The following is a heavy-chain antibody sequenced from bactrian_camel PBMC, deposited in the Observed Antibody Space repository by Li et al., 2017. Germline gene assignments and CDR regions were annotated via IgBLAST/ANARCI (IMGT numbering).Heavy chain of an antibody. CDR1: GVLDDSYC. Sequence: VQLVESGGGLVQAGGSLRLSCTAYGVLDDSYCMAWFRRAPGKEREVVGVRYMDTSNGWTADAVKGRFTISKDNAKNTLYLQMNSLKPEDTAMHYCAAAYPIDCGSVYNYWGQGTQVTVS. CDR2: RYMDTSNG. CDR3: AAAYPIDCGSVYNY. V-gene: IGHV3S6*01. J-gene: IGHJ4*01. D-gene: IGHD2*01.